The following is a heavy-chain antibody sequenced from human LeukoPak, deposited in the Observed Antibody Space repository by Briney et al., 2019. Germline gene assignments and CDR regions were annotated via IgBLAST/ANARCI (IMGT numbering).Heavy chain of an antibody. D-gene: IGHD4-11*01. CDR1: GFTFSSYA. CDR3: AKAGYSDYPYYYYYMDV. CDR2: ISGTGLTT. V-gene: IGHV3-23*01. J-gene: IGHJ6*03. Sequence: SGGSLRLSCAASGFTFSSYAMNWVRQAPGKGLEWVSAISGTGLTTYYADSVKGRFTISRDNSKNTLYLQMSSLRAEDTAVYYCAKAGYSDYPYYYYYMDVWGKGTTVTVSS.